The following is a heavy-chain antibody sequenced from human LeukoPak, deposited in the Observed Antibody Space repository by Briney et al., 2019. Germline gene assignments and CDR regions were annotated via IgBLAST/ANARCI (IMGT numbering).Heavy chain of an antibody. CDR2: IYHTGPT. V-gene: IGHV4-39*07. J-gene: IGHJ5*02. D-gene: IGHD3-10*01. CDR3: ARVLIWFGQLQNWFDP. CDR1: GGSMTNNTFY. Sequence: SETLSLTCTVSGGSMTNNTFYWGWIRQPPGKGLEWIGSIYHTGPTYYNPSLKSRVTISVDTSKNQLSLKLSSVTAADTAVYYCARVLIWFGQLQNWFDPWGPGTLVTVSS.